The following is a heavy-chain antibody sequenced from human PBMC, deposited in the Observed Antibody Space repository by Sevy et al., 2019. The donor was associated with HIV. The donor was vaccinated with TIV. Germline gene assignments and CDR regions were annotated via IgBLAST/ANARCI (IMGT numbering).Heavy chain of an antibody. Sequence: LSLTCAASGFTFDDYAMHWVRQAPGKGLEWVSGISWNSGSIGYADSVKGRFTISRDNAKNSLYLQMNSLRAEDTALYYCAKDKFYYDSSGYYFDYWGQGTLVTASS. CDR3: AKDKFYYDSSGYYFDY. CDR2: ISWNSGSI. V-gene: IGHV3-9*01. J-gene: IGHJ4*02. D-gene: IGHD3-22*01. CDR1: GFTFDDYA.